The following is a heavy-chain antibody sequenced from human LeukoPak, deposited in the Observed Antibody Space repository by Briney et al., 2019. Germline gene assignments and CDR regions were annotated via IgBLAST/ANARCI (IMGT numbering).Heavy chain of an antibody. D-gene: IGHD2-21*02. Sequence: AAPVKLSCKASGYTFTSYGISWVRQAPGQGLEWMGWISAYNGNTNYAQKLQGRVTMTTDTSTSTAYMELRSLRSDDTAVYYCASLVRDCGGDCYYLDPWGQGTLVTVSS. CDR1: GYTFTSYG. CDR3: ASLVRDCGGDCYYLDP. J-gene: IGHJ5*02. CDR2: ISAYNGNT. V-gene: IGHV1-18*01.